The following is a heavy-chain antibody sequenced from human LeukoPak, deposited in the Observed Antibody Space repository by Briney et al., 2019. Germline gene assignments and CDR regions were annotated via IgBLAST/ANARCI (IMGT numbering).Heavy chain of an antibody. V-gene: IGHV1-2*02. Sequence: GASVKVSCKASGYTFTGYYMHWVRQAPGQGLEWMGWINPNSGGTNYAQKFQGRVTMTRDTSISTAYMELSRLRSDDTAVYYCARDHCSGGGCYEHYYYGMDVWGQGTMVTVSS. D-gene: IGHD2-15*01. CDR3: ARDHCSGGGCYEHYYYGMDV. J-gene: IGHJ6*02. CDR2: INPNSGGT. CDR1: GYTFTGYY.